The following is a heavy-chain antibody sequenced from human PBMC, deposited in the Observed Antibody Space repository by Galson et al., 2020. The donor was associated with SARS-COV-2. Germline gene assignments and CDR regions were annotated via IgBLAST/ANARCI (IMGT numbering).Heavy chain of an antibody. CDR2: IYTSGST. CDR1: GGSISSYH. Sequence: SETLSLTCTVSGGSISSYHWSWIRQPAGKGLEWIGRIYTSGSTNYNPSLKSRVTMSVDTSKNQFSLKLSSVTAADTAVYYCARRIWLRGAFDIWGQGTMVTVSS. J-gene: IGHJ3*02. V-gene: IGHV4-4*07. D-gene: IGHD5-18*01. CDR3: ARRIWLRGAFDI.